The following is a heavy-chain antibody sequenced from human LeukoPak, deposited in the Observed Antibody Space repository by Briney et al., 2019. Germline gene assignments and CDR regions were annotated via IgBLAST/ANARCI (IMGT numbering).Heavy chain of an antibody. CDR1: GFTVSTND. V-gene: IGHV3-53*01. J-gene: IGHJ4*02. Sequence: GGSLRLSCAASGFTVSTNDMSWVRQAPGKGLDWVSATYSGDTTYYADSVKGRFTISRDNSKNTLYLQMNSLRPEDTALYYCARHRIPEDDGFSAPLSSVFPAPLSNWGQGTLVTVS. CDR2: TYSGDTT. D-gene: IGHD1-14*01. CDR3: ARHRIPEDDGFSAPLSSVFPAPLSN.